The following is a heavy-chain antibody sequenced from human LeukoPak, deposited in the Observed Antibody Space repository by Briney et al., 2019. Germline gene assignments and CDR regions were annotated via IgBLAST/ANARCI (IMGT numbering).Heavy chain of an antibody. V-gene: IGHV3-53*01. CDR3: ARVPSWNYYMDV. CDR2: IYSGGST. J-gene: IGHJ6*03. Sequence: GGSLRLSCAASGFPVSSNYMSWVRQAPGKGLEWVSVIYSGGSTYYADSVKGRFTISRDNSKNTLYLQMNSLRAEDTAVYYCARVPSWNYYMDVWGKGTTVTVSS. D-gene: IGHD1-1*01. CDR1: GFPVSSNY.